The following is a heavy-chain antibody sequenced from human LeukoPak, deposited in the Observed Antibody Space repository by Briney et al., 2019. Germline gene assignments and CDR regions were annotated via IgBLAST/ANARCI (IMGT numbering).Heavy chain of an antibody. CDR2: IYYSGST. CDR3: ACVCQVDIAAAGPLKCFDP. Sequence: SETLSLTCTVSGGSISSGGYYWIWIRQPPGKGLEWIGHIYYSGSTYYNPSLKSRVTISVDTSKNQFSLKLSSVTAADTAVYFCACVCQVDIAAAGPLKCFDPWGQGTLVTVSS. J-gene: IGHJ5*02. CDR1: GGSISSGGYY. V-gene: IGHV4-61*08. D-gene: IGHD6-13*01.